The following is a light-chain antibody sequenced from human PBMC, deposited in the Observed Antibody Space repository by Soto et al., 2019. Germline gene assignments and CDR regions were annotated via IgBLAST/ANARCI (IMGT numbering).Light chain of an antibody. CDR1: SSDVGGYNY. CDR2: EVS. J-gene: IGLJ3*02. CDR3: SSFTSINPCV. Sequence: QSALTQPASVSGSPGQSITISCTGTSSDVGGYNYVSWYQQHPGKAPKLMIYEVSNRPSGVSNRFSGSKSGNTASLTISGLQAEDEADYYCSSFTSINPCVFGGGTQLTVL. V-gene: IGLV2-14*01.